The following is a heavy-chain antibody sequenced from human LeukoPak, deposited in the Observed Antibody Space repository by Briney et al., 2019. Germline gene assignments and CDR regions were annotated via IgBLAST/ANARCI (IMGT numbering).Heavy chain of an antibody. CDR3: ARERRSTSSLGWFDP. V-gene: IGHV1-69*13. CDR2: IIPIFGTA. CDR1: GGTFSSYA. D-gene: IGHD2-2*01. J-gene: IGHJ5*02. Sequence: ASVKVSCKASGGTFSSYAISWVRQAPGQGLEWMGGIIPIFGTANYAQKFQGRVTITADESTSTAYMELSSLGSEDTAVYYCARERRSTSSLGWFDPWGQGTLVTVSS.